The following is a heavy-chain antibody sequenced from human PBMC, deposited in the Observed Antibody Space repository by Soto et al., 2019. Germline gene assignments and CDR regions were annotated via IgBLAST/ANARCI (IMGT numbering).Heavy chain of an antibody. CDR2: IYYSGST. CDR3: ARDFGSSWYYFDY. V-gene: IGHV4-31*03. J-gene: IGHJ4*02. CDR1: GGSISSGGYY. D-gene: IGHD6-13*01. Sequence: PSETLSLTCTVSGGSISSGGYYWSWIRQHPGKGLEWIGYIYYSGSTYCNPSLKSRVTISVDTSKNQFSLKLSSVTAADTAVYYCARDFGSSWYYFDYWGQGTLVTVSS.